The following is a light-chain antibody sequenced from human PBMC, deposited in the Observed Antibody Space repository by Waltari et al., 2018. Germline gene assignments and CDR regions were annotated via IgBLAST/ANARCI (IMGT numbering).Light chain of an antibody. Sequence: DIQLTQSPSFLSASVGDRVTITCRASQGIGSFLAWYQQNPGKAPKFLIYGASTLQDWVPSRFSGSGSGTEFTLTISSLQPEDSASYYCQQLYGYPLTFGQGTKVEIK. CDR2: GAS. CDR1: QGIGSF. V-gene: IGKV1-9*01. CDR3: QQLYGYPLT. J-gene: IGKJ1*01.